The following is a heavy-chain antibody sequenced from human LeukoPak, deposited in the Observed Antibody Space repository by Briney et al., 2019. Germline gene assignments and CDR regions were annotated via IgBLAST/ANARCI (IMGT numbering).Heavy chain of an antibody. CDR2: IYYSGST. D-gene: IGHD6-6*01. Sequence: SETLSLTCTVSGGSISSGGYYWSWIRQHPGKGLEWIGYIYYSGSTYYNPSLKSRVTISVDTSKNQFSLKLSSVTAADTAVYYRATTAFEYSSSGAFDIWGQGTMVTVSS. V-gene: IGHV4-31*03. J-gene: IGHJ3*02. CDR1: GGSISSGGYY. CDR3: ATTAFEYSSSGAFDI.